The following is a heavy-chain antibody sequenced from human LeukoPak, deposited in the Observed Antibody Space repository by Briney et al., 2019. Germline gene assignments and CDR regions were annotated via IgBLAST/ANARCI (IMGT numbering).Heavy chain of an antibody. CDR1: GGTFSSYA. CDR3: AKKGLAVTPDIYAFDI. J-gene: IGHJ3*02. CDR2: IIPIFGTA. D-gene: IGHD4-17*01. Sequence: SVKVSCKASGGTFSSYAISWVRQAPGQGLEWMGGIIPIFGTANYAQKFQGRVTITTDESTSTAYMELSSLRSEDTAVYYCAKKGLAVTPDIYAFDIWGQGTMVTVSS. V-gene: IGHV1-69*05.